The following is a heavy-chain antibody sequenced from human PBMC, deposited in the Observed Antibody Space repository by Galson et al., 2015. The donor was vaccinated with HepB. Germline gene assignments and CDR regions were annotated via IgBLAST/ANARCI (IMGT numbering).Heavy chain of an antibody. J-gene: IGHJ4*02. V-gene: IGHV6-1*01. D-gene: IGHD2-2*01. Sequence: CAISGDSVSSGSVAWNWIRQSPSRGLEWLGRIYYMSKWYNEYAVSVKSRITINPDTSKNQFSLKLSSVTAADTAVYYCARSPVPAAIRFSLHFDYWGQGTLVTVSS. CDR2: IYYMSKWYN. CDR1: GDSVSSGSVA. CDR3: ARSPVPAAIRFSLHFDY.